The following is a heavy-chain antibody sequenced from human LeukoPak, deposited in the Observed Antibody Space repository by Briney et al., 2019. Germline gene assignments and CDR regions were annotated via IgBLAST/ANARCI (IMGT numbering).Heavy chain of an antibody. J-gene: IGHJ6*02. CDR2: ISSSGRTI. Sequence: GGSLRLSCAASGLTFSDNQMAWIRQAPGKGLEWVSHISSSGRTIFYVDSVKGRFTISRDNSKNTLYLQMNSLRAEDTAVYYCAKEHSSSWYYYYYGMDVWGQGTTVTVSS. D-gene: IGHD6-13*01. CDR1: GLTFSDNQ. CDR3: AKEHSSSWYYYYYGMDV. V-gene: IGHV3-11*04.